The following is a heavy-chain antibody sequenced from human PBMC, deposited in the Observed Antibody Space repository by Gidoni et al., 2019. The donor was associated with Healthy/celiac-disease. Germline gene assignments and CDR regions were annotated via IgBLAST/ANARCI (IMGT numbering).Heavy chain of an antibody. D-gene: IGHD4-17*01. CDR1: GFSLSNARMG. Sequence: QVTLKESGHVLVKPTETLTLTCTVSGFSLSNARMGVSWIRQPPWKALEWLAHIFSNDQKSYSTSLKNRLTISKDTSKSQLFLTMTNMDPVDTATYYCARYGDGFDYWGQGTLVTVS. V-gene: IGHV2-26*01. CDR3: ARYGDGFDY. CDR2: IFSNDQK. J-gene: IGHJ4*02.